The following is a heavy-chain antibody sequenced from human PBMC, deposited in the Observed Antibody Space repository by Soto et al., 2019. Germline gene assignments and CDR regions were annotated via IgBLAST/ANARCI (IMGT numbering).Heavy chain of an antibody. CDR2: IIPILGIA. CDR1: GGTFSNYT. Sequence: QVQLVQSGAEVKKPGSSVKVSCKASGGTFSNYTISWVRQAPGQRLEWMGRIIPILGIANYAQKFQGRVTITADKSTSTAYMELSSLRSEDTAVYYCARGCSGSYYKDAFDIWGQGTMVTVSS. D-gene: IGHD3-10*02. V-gene: IGHV1-69*02. J-gene: IGHJ3*02. CDR3: ARGCSGSYYKDAFDI.